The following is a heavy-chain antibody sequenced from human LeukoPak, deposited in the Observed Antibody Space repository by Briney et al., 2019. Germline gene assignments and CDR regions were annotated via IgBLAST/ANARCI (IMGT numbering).Heavy chain of an antibody. CDR3: ARDYLGGNPDAFDI. CDR2: IYYSGST. CDR1: GDSISDYY. J-gene: IGHJ3*02. V-gene: IGHV4-38-2*02. Sequence: AETLSLTCTVSGDSISDYYWSWIRQPPGKELEWIGSIYYSGSTYYNPSLNSRVTISVDTSKNQFSLKLSSVTAADTTVYYCARDYLGGNPDAFDIWGQGTMVTVSS. D-gene: IGHD4-23*01.